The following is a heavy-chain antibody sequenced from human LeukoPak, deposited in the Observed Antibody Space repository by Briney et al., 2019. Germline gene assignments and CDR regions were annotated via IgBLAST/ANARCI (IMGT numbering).Heavy chain of an antibody. J-gene: IGHJ2*01. CDR2: IDWDDDK. CDR1: GFSLSTSGMC. CDR3: ARTHYSNYPSYWYFDL. Sequence: SGPTLVNPTQTLPLTCTFSGFSLSTSGMCVSWIRQPPGKALEWLALIDWDDDKYYSTSLKTRLTISKDTSKNQVVLTMTNMDPVDTAAYYCARTHYSNYPSYWYFDLWGRGTLVTVSS. D-gene: IGHD4-11*01. V-gene: IGHV2-70*01.